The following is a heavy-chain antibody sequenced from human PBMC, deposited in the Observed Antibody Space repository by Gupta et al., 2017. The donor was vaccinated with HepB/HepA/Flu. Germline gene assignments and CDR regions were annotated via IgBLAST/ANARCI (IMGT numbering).Heavy chain of an antibody. CDR2: VNHYRDS. Sequence: QVELQQWVARLRKPSEILSLSCAVSVCSLSADDCICIRQTPGGGLEWIGGVNHYRDSRYNLSLRSRVTISADTSKSQVSLRLTSLTVADTAVYYCARVGESRGPQIVPVFDFYYMDVWGTGTTVTVSS. D-gene: IGHD3-3*01. CDR1: VCSLSADD. V-gene: IGHV4-34*01. CDR3: ARVGESRGPQIVPVFDFYYMDV. J-gene: IGHJ6*03.